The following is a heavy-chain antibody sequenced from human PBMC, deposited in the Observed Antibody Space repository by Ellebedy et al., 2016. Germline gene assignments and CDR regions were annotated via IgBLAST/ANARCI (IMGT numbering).Heavy chain of an antibody. CDR1: GYTLTELS. D-gene: IGHD1-26*01. J-gene: IGHJ4*02. CDR3: ARAASGSYCHDY. Sequence: ASVKVSCKVSGYTLTELSMHWVRQAPGKGLEWMGGFDPDDGETIYAQKFQGRVTMTEDTSASTAYMELSSLRSEDTAVYYCARAASGSYCHDYWGQGTQVTVSS. V-gene: IGHV1-24*01. CDR2: FDPDDGET.